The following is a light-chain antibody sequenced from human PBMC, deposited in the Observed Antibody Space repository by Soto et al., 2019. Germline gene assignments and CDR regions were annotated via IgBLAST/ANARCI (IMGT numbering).Light chain of an antibody. CDR3: QQRSNWPPKIT. V-gene: IGKV3-11*01. J-gene: IGKJ5*01. CDR2: DAS. CDR1: QSVSIY. Sequence: EIVLAQSPATLSLSPGERATLSCRDSQSVSIYLAWYQQKPGQAPRLLIYDASNRATGILARFSGSGFGTDFNLTISSLEPEDFAVYYCQQRSNWPPKITFGQGTRLEIK.